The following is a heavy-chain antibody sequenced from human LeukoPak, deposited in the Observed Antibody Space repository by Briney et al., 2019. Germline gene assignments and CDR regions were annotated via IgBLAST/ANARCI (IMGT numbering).Heavy chain of an antibody. J-gene: IGHJ4*02. CDR1: GYNFSSYD. CDR3: ARCSVGLRKRNDS. CDR2: INPNSGNK. D-gene: IGHD2-15*01. V-gene: IGHV1-8*01. Sequence: ASVKVSCKTSGYNFSSYDINWVRQATGQGLEWIGWINPNSGNKGYAQKFQGRVAMTRYTSITTAYMELSSLTSEDTAVYFCARCSVGLRKRNDSWGQGTLVTVSS.